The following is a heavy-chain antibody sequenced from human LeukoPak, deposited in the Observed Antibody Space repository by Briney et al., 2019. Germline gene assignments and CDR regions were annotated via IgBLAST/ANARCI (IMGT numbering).Heavy chain of an antibody. CDR1: GGSISSYY. V-gene: IGHV4-59*08. CDR3: ARSAARSWSSSSWGYFDY. J-gene: IGHJ4*02. D-gene: IGHD6-13*01. CDR2: IYYSGST. Sequence: SETLSLTCTVSGGSISSYYWSWIRQPPGKGLEWIGYIYYSGSTNYNPSLKSRVTISVDTSKNQFSLKLSSVTAADTAVYYCARSAARSWSSSSWGYFDYWGQGTLVTVSS.